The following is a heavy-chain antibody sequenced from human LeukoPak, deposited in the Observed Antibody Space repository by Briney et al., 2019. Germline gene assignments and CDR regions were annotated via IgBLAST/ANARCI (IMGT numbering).Heavy chain of an antibody. CDR3: AREAITMVRGVISFDY. CDR1: GFTFSSYW. J-gene: IGHJ4*02. D-gene: IGHD3-10*01. Sequence: GGSLRLSCAASGFTFSSYWMSWVRQAPGKGLEWVANIKQDGSEKYSVDSVKGRFTISRDNAKNSLYLQMNSLRAEDTAVYYCAREAITMVRGVISFDYWGQGTLVTVSS. CDR2: IKQDGSEK. V-gene: IGHV3-7*01.